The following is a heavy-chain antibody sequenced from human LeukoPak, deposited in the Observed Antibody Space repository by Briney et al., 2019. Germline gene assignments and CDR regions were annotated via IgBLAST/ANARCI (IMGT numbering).Heavy chain of an antibody. Sequence: SETLSLTCTVSGASIRSHYWSWIRQPPGKGLEWIGYIYGSGSTYYNPSLKSRVTISVDTSKNQFSLKLSSVTAADTAVYYCARQEGYTLTTTYYYYYMDVWGKGTTVTVSS. D-gene: IGHD4-11*01. CDR1: GASIRSHY. J-gene: IGHJ6*03. V-gene: IGHV4-59*08. CDR3: ARQEGYTLTTTYYYYYMDV. CDR2: IYGSGST.